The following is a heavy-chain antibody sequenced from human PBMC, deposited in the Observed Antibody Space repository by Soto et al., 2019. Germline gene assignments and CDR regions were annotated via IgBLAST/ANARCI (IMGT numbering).Heavy chain of an antibody. CDR2: MSGSGGST. CDR3: ARLVAAAGNAFDI. Sequence: LVRSWAASGVTFSSYAMSWFRQAPGKGLEWGSAMSGSGGSTYYADCVRGRFTISRDNSKNTLYLQWSSLKASDTAMYYCARLVAAAGNAFDIWGQGTMVTVSS. CDR1: GVTFSSYA. D-gene: IGHD6-13*01. J-gene: IGHJ3*02. V-gene: IGHV3-23*01.